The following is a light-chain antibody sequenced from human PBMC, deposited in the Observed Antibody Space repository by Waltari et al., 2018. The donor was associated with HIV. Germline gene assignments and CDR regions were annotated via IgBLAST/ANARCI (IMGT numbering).Light chain of an antibody. CDR3: ISYSTNTDNSPWV. Sequence: QSALAQPASVSGSPGQSITISCTGTTSDVGTYNYVSWYQQHPGRGPKLVICDVSHRPSGFSDRFSGARSGNAAALPISGLRAEDEADYFCISYSTNTDNSPWVFGGWTKVTVL. CDR1: TSDVGTYNY. V-gene: IGLV2-14*03. J-gene: IGLJ3*02. CDR2: DVS.